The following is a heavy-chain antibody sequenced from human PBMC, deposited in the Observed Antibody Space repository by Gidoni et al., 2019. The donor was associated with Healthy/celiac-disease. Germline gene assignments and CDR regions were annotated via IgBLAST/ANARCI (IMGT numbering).Heavy chain of an antibody. D-gene: IGHD3-9*01. CDR3: ARDMTPFDILTGYFSYYYYGMDV. J-gene: IGHJ6*02. CDR2: IYTSGST. Sequence: QVQLQESGPGLVKPSETLSLTCTVSGGSISSYYWSWIRQPAGKGLEWIGRIYTSGSTHYNPSLKSRVTMSVDTSKNQFSLKLSSVTAADTAVYYCARDMTPFDILTGYFSYYYYGMDVWGQGTTVTVSS. CDR1: GGSISSYY. V-gene: IGHV4-4*07.